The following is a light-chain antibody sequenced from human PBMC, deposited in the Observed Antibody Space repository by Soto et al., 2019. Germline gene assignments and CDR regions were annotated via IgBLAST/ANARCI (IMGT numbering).Light chain of an antibody. CDR1: QSLSSY. Sequence: EIVLTQSPATLSLSPGERATLSCRASQSLSSYLAWYQQKPGQAPRLLIYGASRRATGFPARFSGSGSGTDFTLTISSLQSEDFAVYYCQQYDNWPWTFGQGTKVDIK. J-gene: IGKJ1*01. V-gene: IGKV3-15*01. CDR2: GAS. CDR3: QQYDNWPWT.